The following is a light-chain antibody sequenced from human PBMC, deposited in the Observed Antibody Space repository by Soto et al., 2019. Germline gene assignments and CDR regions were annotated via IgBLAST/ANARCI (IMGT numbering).Light chain of an antibody. Sequence: DIQMTQSPSTLSASVGDRVSITCRASQSISSWLAWYQQKPGKAPKLLIYDASSLESGVPSRFSGSGSGTEFTLTISRLQPDDFATYYCQQYSSSSEWTFGQGTKVDIK. CDR3: QQYSSSSEWT. CDR2: DAS. J-gene: IGKJ1*01. V-gene: IGKV1-5*01. CDR1: QSISSW.